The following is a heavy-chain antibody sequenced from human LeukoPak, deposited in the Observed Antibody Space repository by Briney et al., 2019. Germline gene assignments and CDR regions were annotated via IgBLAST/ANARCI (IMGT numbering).Heavy chain of an antibody. J-gene: IGHJ4*02. CDR1: GFTFSSYA. V-gene: IGHV3-30-3*01. CDR2: ISYDGSNK. Sequence: GGSLRLSCAASGFTFSSYAIHWVRQAPGKGLEWVAVISYDGSNKYYADSVKGRFTISRDNSKNTLYLQMSSLRAEDTAVYYCARDLSRGSYPYYWGQGTLVTVSS. CDR3: ARDLSRGSYPYY. D-gene: IGHD1-26*01.